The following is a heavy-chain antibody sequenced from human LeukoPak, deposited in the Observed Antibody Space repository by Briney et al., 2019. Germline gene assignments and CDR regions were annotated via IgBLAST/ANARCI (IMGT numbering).Heavy chain of an antibody. CDR1: GGSISSYY. CDR3: ARHWELRFDY. Sequence: PSETLSLTCAVSGGSISSYYWSWTRQPPGKGPEWIGYIYYSGSTNYNPSLKSRVTISVDTSKNQFSLKLSSVTAADTAVYYCARHWELRFDYWGQGTLVTVSS. D-gene: IGHD1-26*01. CDR2: IYYSGST. V-gene: IGHV4-59*08. J-gene: IGHJ4*02.